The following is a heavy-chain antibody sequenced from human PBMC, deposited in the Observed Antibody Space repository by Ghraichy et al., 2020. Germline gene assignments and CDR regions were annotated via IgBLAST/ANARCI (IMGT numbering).Heavy chain of an antibody. D-gene: IGHD1-26*01. CDR1: GYTFSRFA. V-gene: IGHV3-30-3*01. CDR3: AREGVGDTWARFDY. Sequence: GESLNISCKGSGYTFSRFAMQWVRQAPGKGLEWLAVISLDGSRKHFADSVKGRVTISRDNSRNTLYLQMNNLRTEDMAVYYCAREGVGDTWARFDYWGQGTLVTVSS. J-gene: IGHJ4*02. CDR2: ISLDGSRK.